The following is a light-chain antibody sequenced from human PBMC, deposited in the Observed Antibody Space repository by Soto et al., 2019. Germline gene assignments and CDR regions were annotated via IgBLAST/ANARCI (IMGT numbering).Light chain of an antibody. J-gene: IGKJ2*01. CDR2: DAS. CDR3: QQYDDLPMYT. V-gene: IGKV1-33*01. Sequence: DIQMTQSPSSLSASVGDRVIITCQASQDISNYLNWYQQKPGKAPKLLIYDASSLKTGVPSRFSGSGSGTDFTFTISSLQPEDIGTYYCQQYDDLPMYTFGQGTKLEIK. CDR1: QDISNY.